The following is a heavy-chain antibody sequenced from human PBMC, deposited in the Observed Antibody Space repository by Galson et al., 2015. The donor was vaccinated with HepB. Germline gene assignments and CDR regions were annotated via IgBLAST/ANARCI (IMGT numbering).Heavy chain of an antibody. CDR3: ATVALHDVLVVYARLYYFDY. J-gene: IGHJ4*02. D-gene: IGHD2-8*02. Sequence: SVKVSCKVSGYTLTELSMHWVRQAPGKGLEWMGGFDPEDGDTIYAQKFQGRVTMTEDTSTDTAYMELSSLRSEDTAVYYCATVALHDVLVVYARLYYFDYWGQGTLVTVSS. V-gene: IGHV1-24*01. CDR1: GYTLTELS. CDR2: FDPEDGDT.